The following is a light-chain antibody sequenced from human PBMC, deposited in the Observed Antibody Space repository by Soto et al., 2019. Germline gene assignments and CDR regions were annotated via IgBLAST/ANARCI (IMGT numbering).Light chain of an antibody. V-gene: IGKV1-5*03. CDR3: QQYLSYPLT. CDR2: KAS. J-gene: IGKJ4*01. CDR1: QTIHSW. Sequence: DIQMTQSPSTLSASVGDRVTMTCRASQTIHSWLAWHQQKSGEAPKGLIYKASTLESGVPSRFSGSGSGTEFALTISSLQPDDFATYYCQQYLSYPLTFGGGTKV.